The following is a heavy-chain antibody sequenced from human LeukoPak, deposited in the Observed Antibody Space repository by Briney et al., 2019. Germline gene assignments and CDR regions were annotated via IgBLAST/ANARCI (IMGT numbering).Heavy chain of an antibody. CDR3: ARDIQRWAFDI. D-gene: IGHD5-18*01. CDR1: GFTFSSYE. CDR2: INSGGSTI. Sequence: AGGSLRLSCAASGFTFSSYEMNWVRQAPGKGLEWVSYINSGGSTIYYADSVQGRFTFSRDNAKNSLYLQMDSLRAEDTAVYYCARDIQRWAFDIWGQGTMVTVSS. V-gene: IGHV3-48*03. J-gene: IGHJ3*02.